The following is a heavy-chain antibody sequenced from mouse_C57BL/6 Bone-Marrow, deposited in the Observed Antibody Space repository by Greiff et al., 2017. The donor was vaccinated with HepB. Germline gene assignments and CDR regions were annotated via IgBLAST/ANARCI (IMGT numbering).Heavy chain of an antibody. CDR2: IDPNSGGT. CDR3: AREGEFITTVVADY. D-gene: IGHD1-1*01. V-gene: IGHV1-72*01. J-gene: IGHJ2*01. CDR1: GYTFTSYW. Sequence: VQLQESGAELVKPGASVKLSCKASGYTFTSYWMHWVKQRPGRGLEWIGRIDPNSGGTKYNEKFKSKATLTVDKPSSTAYMQLSSLTSEDSAVYYCAREGEFITTVVADYWGQGTTLTVSS.